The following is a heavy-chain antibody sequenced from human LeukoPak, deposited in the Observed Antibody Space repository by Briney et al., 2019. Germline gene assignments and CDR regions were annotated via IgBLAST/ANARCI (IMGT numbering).Heavy chain of an antibody. CDR2: ISSYNGNT. D-gene: IGHD2-2*01. V-gene: IGHV1-18*01. CDR3: ARGNMVVLPAAGYYYYGMDV. CDR1: GYPLRHYG. Sequence: ASVTVSCKASGYPLRHYGIIWVRQPPGQGLEWMGWISSYNGNTNYAQKLQGRVTITTDTSTSTAYMELRSQRSDDTAVYYCARGNMVVLPAAGYYYYGMDVWGQGTTVTVSS. J-gene: IGHJ6*02.